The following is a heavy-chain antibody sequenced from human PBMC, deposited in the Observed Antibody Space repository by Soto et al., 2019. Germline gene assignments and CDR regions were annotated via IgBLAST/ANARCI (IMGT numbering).Heavy chain of an antibody. V-gene: IGHV4-30-4*01. CDR2: MHDSGTT. CDR1: GASVTSGDYY. D-gene: IGHD3-3*01. CDR3: ARGGLYDLWSGLFD. J-gene: IGHJ4*02. Sequence: SETLSLTCSVSGASVTSGDYYWNWIRQTPGTGLEWLGYMHDSGTTSYNPSLKSRVTISRDTSKNQFSLKLTSVSAADTAVYFSARGGLYDLWSGLFDWGQGIRVTVSS.